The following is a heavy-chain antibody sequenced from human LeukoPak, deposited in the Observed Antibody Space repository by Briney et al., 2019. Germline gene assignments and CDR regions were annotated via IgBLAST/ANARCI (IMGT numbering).Heavy chain of an antibody. D-gene: IGHD3-10*01. CDR1: GFTFSSYW. CDR3: ARDVHYYYGSGSRAYYFDY. J-gene: IGHJ4*02. Sequence: GGSLRLSCAASGFTFSSYWMSWVRQAPGKGLEWVANIKQGGSEKYYVDSVKGRFTISRDNAKNSLYLQMNSLRAEDTAVYYCARDVHYYYGSGSRAYYFDYWGQGTLVTVSS. CDR2: IKQGGSEK. V-gene: IGHV3-7*01.